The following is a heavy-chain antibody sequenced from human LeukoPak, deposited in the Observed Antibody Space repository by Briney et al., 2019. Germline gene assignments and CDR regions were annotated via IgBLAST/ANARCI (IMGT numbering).Heavy chain of an antibody. D-gene: IGHD1-14*01. J-gene: IGHJ5*02. CDR2: ISGSGSST. V-gene: IGHV3-23*01. CDR1: GFTFSSYA. CDR3: AKSLWPLYKNCFHP. Sequence: PGGSLTLTCAASGFTFSSYALSWVRQAPGKGLEWVSTISGSGSSTYYADSVKGRFTISRDNSKNTLYLQMNSLRADDTAVYYCAKSLWPLYKNCFHPWGEGTLVSVSS.